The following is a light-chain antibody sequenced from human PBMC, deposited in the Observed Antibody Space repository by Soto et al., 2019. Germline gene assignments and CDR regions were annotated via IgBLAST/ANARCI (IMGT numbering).Light chain of an antibody. CDR2: GAS. Sequence: EIMLTQSPGTLSLSPGERATLSCRASQSVSSSYLAWYQQKPGQAPRLLIYGASSRATDIPDRFTGSGSGTDFTLTISRLEPEDFAVYSCQQYGRPPQTFGQGTKVDIK. CDR3: QQYGRPPQT. J-gene: IGKJ1*01. V-gene: IGKV3-20*01. CDR1: QSVSSSY.